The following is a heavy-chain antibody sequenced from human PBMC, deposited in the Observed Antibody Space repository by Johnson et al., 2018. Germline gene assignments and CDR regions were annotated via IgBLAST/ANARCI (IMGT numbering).Heavy chain of an antibody. CDR1: GGTFSSYA. Sequence: QVQLVESGAEVKKPGSSVKVSCKASGGTFSSYAISWVRQAPGQGLEWMGGIIPIFGTANYAQKFQGRVTITADKSTSTAYMELSSLRSEDTAGYYWSRDVPPLAFDIWGQGTMVTVSS. CDR3: SRDVPPLAFDI. V-gene: IGHV1-69*06. J-gene: IGHJ3*02. CDR2: IIPIFGTA.